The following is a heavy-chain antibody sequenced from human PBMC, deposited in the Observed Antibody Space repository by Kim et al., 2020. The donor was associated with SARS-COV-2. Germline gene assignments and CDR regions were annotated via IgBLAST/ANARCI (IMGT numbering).Heavy chain of an antibody. CDR3: ARDHPQIAVADY. J-gene: IGHJ4*02. V-gene: IGHV3-7*01. D-gene: IGHD6-19*01. Sequence: YYCSTVKGGFHNSRDNAKNSLYLQMNSRGAEDTAVYYCARDHPQIAVADYWGQGTLVTVSS.